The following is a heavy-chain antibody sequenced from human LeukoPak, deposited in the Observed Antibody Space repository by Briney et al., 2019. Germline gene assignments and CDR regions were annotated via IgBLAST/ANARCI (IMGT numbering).Heavy chain of an antibody. CDR3: ARDRRMYYYDSSGYYYDAFDI. V-gene: IGHV1-69*04. J-gene: IGHJ3*02. D-gene: IGHD3-22*01. CDR2: IIPILGIA. Sequence: GASVKVSCKASGGTFSNYAISWVRQAPGQGLEWMGRIIPILGIANYAQKFQGRVTITADKSASTAYMELSILRSEDTAVYYRARDRRMYYYDSSGYYYDAFDIWGQGTMVTVS. CDR1: GGTFSNYA.